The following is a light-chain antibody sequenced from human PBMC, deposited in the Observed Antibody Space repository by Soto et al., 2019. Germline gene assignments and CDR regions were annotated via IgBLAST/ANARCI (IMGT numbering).Light chain of an antibody. CDR1: SSDVGSYNL. J-gene: IGLJ3*02. CDR2: EGS. CDR3: CSYAGSSRV. Sequence: QSVLTQPASVSGSPGQSITISCTGTSSDVGSYNLVSWYQQHPGKAPKLMIYEGSKRPSGVSNRFSGSKSGNTASLTISGLQAEDEAVYYCCSYAGSSRVFGGGTKVTVL. V-gene: IGLV2-23*01.